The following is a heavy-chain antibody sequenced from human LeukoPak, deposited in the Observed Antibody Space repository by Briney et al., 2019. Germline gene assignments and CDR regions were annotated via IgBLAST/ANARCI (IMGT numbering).Heavy chain of an antibody. CDR1: GFTFSSYS. CDR2: ISQTGAST. Sequence: QAGGSLRLSCAASGFTFSSYSMNWVRQAPGKGLEWVSAISQTGASTYYADSVKGRFTISRDNSKNTLSLEMNSLRAEDTAVYFCVKVMYLYGSGNYYGLDPWGQGTLVTVSS. V-gene: IGHV3-23*01. D-gene: IGHD3-10*01. CDR3: VKVMYLYGSGNYYGLDP. J-gene: IGHJ5*02.